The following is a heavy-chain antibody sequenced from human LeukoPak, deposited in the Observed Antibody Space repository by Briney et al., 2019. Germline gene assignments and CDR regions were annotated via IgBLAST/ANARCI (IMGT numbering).Heavy chain of an antibody. J-gene: IGHJ6*02. V-gene: IGHV3-74*01. CDR1: GFTFSSYW. Sequence: GGSLRLSCAASGFTFSSYWMHWVRQAPGKGLVWVSRINSDGSSTSYADSVKGRFTISRDNAKNTLYLQMNSLRAEDTAVYYCARGEYCSSTSCYYYGMDVWGQGTTVTVSS. D-gene: IGHD2-2*01. CDR3: ARGEYCSSTSCYYYGMDV. CDR2: INSDGSST.